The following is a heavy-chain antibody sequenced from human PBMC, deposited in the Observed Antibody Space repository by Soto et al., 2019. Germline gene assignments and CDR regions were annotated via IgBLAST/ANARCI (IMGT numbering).Heavy chain of an antibody. D-gene: IGHD3-22*01. J-gene: IGHJ4*02. CDR2: INHSGST. V-gene: IGHV4-34*01. CDR3: ARGQLKKKYYYDSSGYSDY. Sequence: SETLSLTCAVYGGSFSGYYWSWIRQPPGKELEWIGEINHSGSTNYNPSLKSRVTISVDTSKNQFSLKLSSVTAADTAVYYCARGQLKKKYYYDSSGYSDYWGQGTLVTVSS. CDR1: GGSFSGYY.